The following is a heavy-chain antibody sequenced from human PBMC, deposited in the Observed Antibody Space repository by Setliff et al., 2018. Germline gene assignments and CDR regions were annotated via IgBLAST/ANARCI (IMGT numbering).Heavy chain of an antibody. V-gene: IGHV1-18*01. CDR3: ARAPHVSGNFGWFDP. CDR2: NSV. Sequence: ASVKVSCKTSGYSFTNYGINWVRQAPGQGLEWMGWNSVYARRFQGRVTMTIDTTTSTAYMALRSLRSAADTAVYYCARAPHVSGNFGWFDPWGQGTLVTVSS. CDR1: GYSFTNYG. D-gene: IGHD3-10*01. J-gene: IGHJ5*02.